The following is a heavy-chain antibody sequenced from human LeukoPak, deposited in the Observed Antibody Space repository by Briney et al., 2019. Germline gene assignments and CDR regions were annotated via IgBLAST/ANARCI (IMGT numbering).Heavy chain of an antibody. V-gene: IGHV3-23*01. J-gene: IGHJ5*02. CDR2: ISASGGST. CDR3: ARDLNRNWFDP. D-gene: IGHD1-14*01. Sequence: GGSLRFSCVDSGFTFSSYDMSWVRQIPGKGLEWVSAISASGGSTYYVDSVKGRFTISRDNSKSTLYLQMNSLRAEDTAIFYCARDLNRNWFDPWGQGTLVTVSS. CDR1: GFTFSSYD.